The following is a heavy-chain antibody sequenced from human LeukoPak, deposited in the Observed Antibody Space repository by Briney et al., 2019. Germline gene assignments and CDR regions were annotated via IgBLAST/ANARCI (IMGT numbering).Heavy chain of an antibody. J-gene: IGHJ4*02. Sequence: GGSLRLSCAASGFTFSKAWMSWVRQAPGKGLEWVGRIKSKTDGGTTDYAAPVKGRFTISGDDSKNTLYLQMNSLKTEDTAVYYCTMEDYYDSSGFDYWGQGTLVTVSS. CDR3: TMEDYYDSSGFDY. CDR2: IKSKTDGGTT. CDR1: GFTFSKAW. V-gene: IGHV3-15*01. D-gene: IGHD3-22*01.